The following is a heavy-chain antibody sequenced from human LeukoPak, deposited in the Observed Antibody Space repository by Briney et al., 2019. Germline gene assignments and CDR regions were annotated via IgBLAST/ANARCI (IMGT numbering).Heavy chain of an antibody. D-gene: IGHD6-6*01. CDR3: VSQFSSSSFY. Sequence: GGSLRLSCAASGFTFSSYWMSWVRQAPGRGMEWVANINQDGSDKSYVDSVKGRFTISRDKAKNSLYLQMDSLRAEDTAMYYCVSQFSSSSFYWGQGTPVTVSS. J-gene: IGHJ4*02. CDR2: INQDGSDK. CDR1: GFTFSSYW. V-gene: IGHV3-7*01.